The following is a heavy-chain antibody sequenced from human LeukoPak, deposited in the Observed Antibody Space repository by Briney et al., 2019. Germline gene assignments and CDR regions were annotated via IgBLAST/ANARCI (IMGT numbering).Heavy chain of an antibody. CDR2: KNPNSGNT. Sequence: GASVKVSCKASGYTFTSYDINWVRQATGQGLEWMGWKNPNSGNTGYAQKFQGRVTITRNTSISTAYMELSSLRSEDTAVYYCARAFRSTSDHHGSPKMEYYFDYWGQGTLVTVSS. CDR1: GYTFTSYD. D-gene: IGHD2-2*01. CDR3: ARAFRSTSDHHGSPKMEYYFDY. J-gene: IGHJ4*02. V-gene: IGHV1-8*03.